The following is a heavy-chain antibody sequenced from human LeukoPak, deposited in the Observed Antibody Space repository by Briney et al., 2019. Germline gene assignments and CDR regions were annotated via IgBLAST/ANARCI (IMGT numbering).Heavy chain of an antibody. D-gene: IGHD3-3*01. Sequence: TPSETLSLTCTVSGGSISSYYWSWIRQPPGKGLEWIGYIYYSGSTNYNPSLKSRVTISVDTSKNQFSLKLSSVTAADTAVYYCARDRTIFGVAQRRYYLDYWGQGTLVTVSS. V-gene: IGHV4-59*01. J-gene: IGHJ4*02. CDR1: GGSISSYY. CDR2: IYYSGST. CDR3: ARDRTIFGVAQRRYYLDY.